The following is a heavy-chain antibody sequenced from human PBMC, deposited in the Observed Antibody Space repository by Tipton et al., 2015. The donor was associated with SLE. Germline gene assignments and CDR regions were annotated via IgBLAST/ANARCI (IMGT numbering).Heavy chain of an antibody. CDR2: IYTSGST. V-gene: IGHV4-34*01. D-gene: IGHD6-19*01. Sequence: TLSLTCAVYGGSFSGYYWSWIRQPPGKGLEWIGEIYTSGSTNYKPSLKSRVTISLDTSETQVSLKLSSVTAADTAVYYCAGWLHQNYGMDVWGQGTTVIVSS. J-gene: IGHJ6*02. CDR1: GGSFSGYY. CDR3: AGWLHQNYGMDV.